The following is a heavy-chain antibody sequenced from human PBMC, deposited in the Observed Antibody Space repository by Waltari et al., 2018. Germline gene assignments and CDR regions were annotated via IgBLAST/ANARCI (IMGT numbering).Heavy chain of an antibody. D-gene: IGHD5-12*01. Sequence: QVQLQQWGAGLLKPSETLSLTCAVYGGSFSGYYWSWIRQPPGKGLEWIGETNHSGSTNYYPSLKSRVTISVDTSTSQFALKLSSVTAADTAVYYCAREGANIVATDYWGQGTLVTVSS. V-gene: IGHV4-34*01. CDR1: GGSFSGYY. CDR2: TNHSGST. CDR3: AREGANIVATDY. J-gene: IGHJ4*02.